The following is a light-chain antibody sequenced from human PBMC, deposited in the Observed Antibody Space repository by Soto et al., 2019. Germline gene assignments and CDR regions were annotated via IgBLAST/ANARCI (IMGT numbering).Light chain of an antibody. Sequence: DIQMTQSPSTLSSSVGDRVTLTCRASQTIDSWLAWYKQRPGKPPNLLIYKASTLASGVPSRFRGSGSGTDFTLTINSLKPDDFETYYCQQYHIYSGTFGQGTKVDIK. V-gene: IGKV1-5*03. CDR3: QQYHIYSGT. J-gene: IGKJ1*01. CDR1: QTIDSW. CDR2: KAS.